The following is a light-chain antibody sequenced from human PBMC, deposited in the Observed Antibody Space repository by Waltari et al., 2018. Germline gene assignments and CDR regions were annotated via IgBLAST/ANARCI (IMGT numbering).Light chain of an antibody. Sequence: VLTQSPDTLSLSPGQRATLSCRASRSVDSAFLVWYQQKPGQAPRLLISGASSRATDIPDRCRGSGSGTDFTLTIDILEAGDSAVYYCQQFGGSPMYTFGQGTKL. CDR1: RSVDSAF. J-gene: IGKJ2*01. CDR3: QQFGGSPMYT. CDR2: GAS. V-gene: IGKV3-20*01.